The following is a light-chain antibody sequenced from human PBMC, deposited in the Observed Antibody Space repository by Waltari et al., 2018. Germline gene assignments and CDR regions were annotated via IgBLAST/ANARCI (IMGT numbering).Light chain of an antibody. J-gene: IGKJ1*01. CDR3: QHYVRVPVT. Sequence: ESVLTQSPGTLSLSTGARATLSCRASQSFTRYLAWYQHKPGQAPRLLIYYASTRAAGIADRFSGSGFGTDFTLTISRLEPEDSAVYYCQHYVRVPVTFGQGTKVEIK. CDR2: YAS. CDR1: QSFTRY. V-gene: IGKV3-20*01.